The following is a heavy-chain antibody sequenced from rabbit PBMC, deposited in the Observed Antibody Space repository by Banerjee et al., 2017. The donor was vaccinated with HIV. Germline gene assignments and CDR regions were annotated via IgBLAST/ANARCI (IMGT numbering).Heavy chain of an antibody. CDR2: IYGGSHGNH. V-gene: IGHV1S45*01. Sequence: QDQLEESGGDLVKPEGSLTLTCTASGFSFSSTYWICWVRQAPGKGLEWIACIYGGSHGNHYYASWAKGRFTISKTSSTTVTVQMTSLTAADTATYFCARDLAGVIGWNFNLWGPGTLVTVS. J-gene: IGHJ4*01. CDR1: GFSFSSTYW. D-gene: IGHD4-1*01. CDR3: ARDLAGVIGWNFNL.